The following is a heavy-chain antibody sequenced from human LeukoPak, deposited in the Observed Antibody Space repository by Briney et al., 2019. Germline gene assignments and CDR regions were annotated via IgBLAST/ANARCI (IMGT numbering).Heavy chain of an antibody. J-gene: IGHJ4*02. D-gene: IGHD3-10*01. V-gene: IGHV3-30*02. CDR3: AKAIWVAATSSWFSIDY. CDR1: GFTFSGYG. Sequence: GGSPRLSCAASGFTFSGYGMHWVRQAPGKGLEWVAFIHYNGARSFYADSVKGRFTISRDNSRNTLYLQMNTLRPEDTAVYYCAKAIWVAATSSWFSIDYWGQGTLVTVSS. CDR2: IHYNGARS.